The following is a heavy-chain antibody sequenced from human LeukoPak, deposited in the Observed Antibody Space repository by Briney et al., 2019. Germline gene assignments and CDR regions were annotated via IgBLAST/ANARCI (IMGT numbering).Heavy chain of an antibody. D-gene: IGHD1-26*01. CDR1: GFTFSSYS. CDR2: ISSSSSTI. CDR3: ARAGWERKDAFDI. V-gene: IGHV3-48*04. J-gene: IGHJ3*02. Sequence: GGSLRLSCAASGFTFSSYSMNWVRQAPGKGLEWVSYISSSSSTIYYADSVKGRFTISRDNAKNALYLQMNSLRAEDTAVYYCARAGWERKDAFDIWGQGTMVTVSS.